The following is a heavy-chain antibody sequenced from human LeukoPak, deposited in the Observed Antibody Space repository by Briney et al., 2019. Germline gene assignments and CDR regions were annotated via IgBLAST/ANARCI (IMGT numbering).Heavy chain of an antibody. CDR1: GLSFSSYD. J-gene: IGHJ6*03. D-gene: IGHD3-10*01. CDR3: ASGSGSYRTPYYYMDV. CDR2: IYSGGST. Sequence: GGSLRLSCAAAGLSFSSYDMYWVRQAPGKGLEWVSVIYSGGSTYYADSVKGRFTISRDNSKNTLYLQMNNLRAEDTAVYYCASGSGSYRTPYYYMDVWGKGTTVTVSS. V-gene: IGHV3-53*01.